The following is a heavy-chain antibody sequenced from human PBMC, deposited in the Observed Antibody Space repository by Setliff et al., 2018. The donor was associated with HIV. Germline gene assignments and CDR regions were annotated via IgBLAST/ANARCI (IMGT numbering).Heavy chain of an antibody. V-gene: IGHV3-30-3*01. D-gene: IGHD3-9*01. CDR3: ARDQIAGLIIYYYYYGMDV. CDR1: EFTFSSYP. J-gene: IGHJ6*02. CDR2: VSYDGGEE. Sequence: RLSCVASEFTFSSYPMHWARQAPGKGLEWVAVVSYDGGEEHYADSVKGRFTISRDNSKNTLYLQMNSLRPEDTAVYYCARDQIAGLIIYYYYYGMDVWGQGTSVTV.